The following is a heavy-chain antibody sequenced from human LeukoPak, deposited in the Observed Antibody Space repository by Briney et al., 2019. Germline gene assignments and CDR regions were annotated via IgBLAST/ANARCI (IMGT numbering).Heavy chain of an antibody. CDR1: GGSFSGYY. CDR3: ARAVAASFDY. D-gene: IGHD6-19*01. Sequence: PSETLSLTCAVYGGSFSGYYWSWIRQPPGKGLEWIGEINHSGSTNYNPSLKSRVTISVDTSKNQFSLKLSSVTAADTAVYYCARAVAASFDYWGQGTLVTVSS. V-gene: IGHV4-34*01. J-gene: IGHJ4*02. CDR2: INHSGST.